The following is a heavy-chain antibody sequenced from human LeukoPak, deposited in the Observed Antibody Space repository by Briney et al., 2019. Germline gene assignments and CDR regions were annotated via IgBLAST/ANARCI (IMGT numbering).Heavy chain of an antibody. CDR3: ARGGIQLWFLVDH. D-gene: IGHD5-18*01. CDR2: INPNSGGT. J-gene: IGHJ4*02. CDR1: GYTFTGYF. Sequence: GASVKVSCKASGYTFTGYFIHWVRQAPGQGLEWMGWINPNSGGTSYAQKFQGRVTKTRDTSISTAYMELSSLRSDDTVVYYCARGGIQLWFLVDHWGQGTMVTVSS. V-gene: IGHV1-2*02.